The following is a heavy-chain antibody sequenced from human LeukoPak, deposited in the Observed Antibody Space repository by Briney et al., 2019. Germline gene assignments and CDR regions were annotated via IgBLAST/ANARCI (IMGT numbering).Heavy chain of an antibody. CDR2: ILFDGSNK. V-gene: IGHV3-30*04. Sequence: PGGSLRLSCAASGFTFSSYAMHWVRQAPGKGLEWVTVILFDGSNKYYADSVKGRFTISRDNSKNTLSLQMNSLRAEDTAVYYCARGTNWSPLDFDHWGQGTLVTVSS. D-gene: IGHD1-20*01. CDR1: GFTFSSYA. CDR3: ARGTNWSPLDFDH. J-gene: IGHJ4*02.